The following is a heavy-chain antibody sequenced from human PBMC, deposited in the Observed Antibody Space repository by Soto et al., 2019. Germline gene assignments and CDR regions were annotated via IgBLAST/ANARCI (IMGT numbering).Heavy chain of an antibody. V-gene: IGHV1-69*02. CDR1: GGTLSNYN. CDR2: ISPFIGIT. Sequence: SVKVSCKASGGTLSNYNFNWVRQAPGQGLEWMGRISPFIGITDYAQKFQGRVTMTTDKSTSIAYMEVNNLRSDDTAVYYRARSPRNWGFDYWG. J-gene: IGHJ4*01. CDR3: ARSPRNWGFDY. D-gene: IGHD7-27*01.